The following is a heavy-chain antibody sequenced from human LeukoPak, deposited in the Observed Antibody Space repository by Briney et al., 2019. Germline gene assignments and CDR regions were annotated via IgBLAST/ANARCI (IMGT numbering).Heavy chain of an antibody. CDR2: VYYTGST. CDR3: ARGSYISSTWYYFDY. D-gene: IGHD6-13*01. V-gene: IGHV4-39*01. Sequence: SETLSLTCTASGGSISSGSYHWGWIRQPPGKGLEWIGNVYYTGSTYYNPSLKSRVTITSKNQFSLKLISVTAADTAVYYCARGSYISSTWYYFDYWGQGTLVTVSS. J-gene: IGHJ4*02. CDR1: GGSISSGSYH.